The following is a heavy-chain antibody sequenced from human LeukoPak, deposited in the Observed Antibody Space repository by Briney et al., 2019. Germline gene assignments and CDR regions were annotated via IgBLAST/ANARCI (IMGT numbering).Heavy chain of an antibody. CDR1: GFTFSSYA. Sequence: GGSLRLSSAASGFTFSSYAMSWVRQAPGKGLEWVSAISGSGGSTYYADSVKGRFTISRDNSKNTLYLQMNSLRAEDTAVYYCAKDQGYCSGGSCYLFDYWGQGTLVTVSS. J-gene: IGHJ4*02. CDR2: ISGSGGST. CDR3: AKDQGYCSGGSCYLFDY. V-gene: IGHV3-23*01. D-gene: IGHD2-15*01.